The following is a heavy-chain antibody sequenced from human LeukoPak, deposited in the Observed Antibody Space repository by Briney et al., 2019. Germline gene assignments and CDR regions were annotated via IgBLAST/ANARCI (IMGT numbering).Heavy chain of an antibody. D-gene: IGHD4/OR15-4a*01. V-gene: IGHV1-24*01. J-gene: IGHJ4*02. CDR3: ATTTSWVLGLDY. CDR1: GYTLTELS. CDR2: FDPEDGET. Sequence: GASVKVSCKVSGYTLTELSMHWVRQAPGKGLEWMGGFDPEDGETIYAQKFQGRVTMTEDTSTDTAYMELSGLRSEDTAVYYCATTTSWVLGLDYWGQGTLVTVSS.